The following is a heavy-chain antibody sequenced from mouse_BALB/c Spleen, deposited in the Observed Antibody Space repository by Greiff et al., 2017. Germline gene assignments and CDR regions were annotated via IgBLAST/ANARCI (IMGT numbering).Heavy chain of an antibody. J-gene: IGHJ2*01. Sequence: EVKLMESGGGLVKPGGSLKLSCAASGFTFSDYYMYWVRQTPEKRLEWVATISDGGSYTYYPDSVKGRFTISRDNAKNNLYLQMSSLKSEDTAMYYCAREGGYGNPFDYWGQGTTLTVSS. V-gene: IGHV5-4*02. CDR1: GFTFSDYY. CDR2: ISDGGSYT. D-gene: IGHD2-1*01. CDR3: AREGGYGNPFDY.